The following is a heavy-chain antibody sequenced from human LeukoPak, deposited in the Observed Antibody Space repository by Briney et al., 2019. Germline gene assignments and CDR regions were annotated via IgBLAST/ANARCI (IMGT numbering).Heavy chain of an antibody. CDR1: GFTFSSYG. D-gene: IGHD2-8*01. CDR3: ARGPYIVLMVYAGGFDY. J-gene: IGHJ4*02. CDR2: IKTDGSIT. Sequence: GGSLRLSCAASGFTFSSYGMHWVRQAPGKGPVWVSRIKTDGSITDYADSVKGRFTISRDNAKNTLYLQMNSLRAEDTAVYYCARGPYIVLMVYAGGFDYWGQGTLVTVSS. V-gene: IGHV3-74*01.